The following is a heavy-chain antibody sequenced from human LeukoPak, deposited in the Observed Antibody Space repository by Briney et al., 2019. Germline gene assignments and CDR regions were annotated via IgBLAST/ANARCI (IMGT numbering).Heavy chain of an antibody. D-gene: IGHD1-26*01. CDR2: IWYDGSNT. J-gene: IGHJ4*02. Sequence: GRSLRLSCAASGFTFSSYGMHWVRQAPGKGLEWVAVIWYDGSNTHYADSVKGRFTISRDNSKNTLYLQMNSLRAEDTALYYCAMDGGSYWGQGTLVTVSS. CDR1: GFTFSSYG. CDR3: AMDGGSY. V-gene: IGHV3-33*01.